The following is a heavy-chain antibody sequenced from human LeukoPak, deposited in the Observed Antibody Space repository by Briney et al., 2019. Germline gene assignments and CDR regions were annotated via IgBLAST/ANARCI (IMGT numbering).Heavy chain of an antibody. CDR2: IYYSGST. Sequence: SETLSLTCTVSGGSISSGGYYWSWIRQHPGKGLEWIGYIYYSGSTYYNPSLKSRVTISVDSSKNQFSLKLSSVTAADTAVYYCARDLGEYSLGGDRAFDIWGQGTMVTVSS. V-gene: IGHV4-31*03. J-gene: IGHJ3*02. D-gene: IGHD3-10*01. CDR3: ARDLGEYSLGGDRAFDI. CDR1: GGSISSGGYY.